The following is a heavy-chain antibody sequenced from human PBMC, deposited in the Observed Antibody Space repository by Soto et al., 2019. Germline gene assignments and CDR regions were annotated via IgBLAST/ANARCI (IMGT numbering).Heavy chain of an antibody. D-gene: IGHD6-25*01. Sequence: QVRLVQSGAEVKKPGATVKVSCKASGYIDTSFDINWVRQAPGQGLEWVGCINEYGDTNYSEKLQDRVSLTTDTYTNIAYMELRSLESDDTGLYYCARGGGGYDVWGQGTNISVSS. V-gene: IGHV1-18*01. CDR3: ARGGGGYDV. CDR2: INEYGDT. CDR1: GYIDTSFD. J-gene: IGHJ3*01.